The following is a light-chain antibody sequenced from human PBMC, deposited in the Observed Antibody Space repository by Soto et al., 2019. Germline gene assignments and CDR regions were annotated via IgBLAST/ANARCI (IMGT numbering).Light chain of an antibody. V-gene: IGKV3-11*01. J-gene: IGKJ2*01. CDR2: DAS. Sequence: EIVLTQSPATLSLSPGERATLSCRASQSVSSYLAWYQQKPGQAPRLLIYDASNRATGIPARFSGSGSGTDCTLTISRLEPEDFAFYYCQQRSNWPPYTFGQGTKLEIK. CDR1: QSVSSY. CDR3: QQRSNWPPYT.